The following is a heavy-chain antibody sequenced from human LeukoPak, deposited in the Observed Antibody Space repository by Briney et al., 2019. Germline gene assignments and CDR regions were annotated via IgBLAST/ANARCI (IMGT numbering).Heavy chain of an antibody. CDR3: ARVPTGPFYYYGMDV. V-gene: IGHV4-59*01. D-gene: IGHD4-17*01. CDR1: GGSISSYY. Sequence: PSETLSLTCTVSGGSISSYYWSWIRQPPGKGLEWIGYIYYSGSTNYNPSLKSRVTISVDTSKNQFSLKLSSVTAADTAVYYCARVPTGPFYYYGMDVWGQGTTVTVSS. J-gene: IGHJ6*02. CDR2: IYYSGST.